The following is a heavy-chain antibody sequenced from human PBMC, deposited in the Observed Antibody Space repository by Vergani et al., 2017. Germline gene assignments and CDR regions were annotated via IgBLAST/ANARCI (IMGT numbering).Heavy chain of an antibody. D-gene: IGHD3-10*01. CDR3: ARKSAVLDGSGRSGYYYGMDV. J-gene: IGHJ6*02. CDR2: IYYSGST. CDR1: GGSISSYY. Sequence: QVQLQESAPGLVKPSETLSLTCTVSGGSISSYYWSWMRQPPGEGLEWIGYIYYSGSTNYNTSLKSRVTISVETSKNQFSLKLSSVTAADTAVYYWARKSAVLDGSGRSGYYYGMDVWGQGTTVTVSS. V-gene: IGHV4-59*01.